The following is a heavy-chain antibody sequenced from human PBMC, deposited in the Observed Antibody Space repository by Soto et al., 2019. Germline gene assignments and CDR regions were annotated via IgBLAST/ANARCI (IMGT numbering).Heavy chain of an antibody. J-gene: IGHJ5*02. CDR2: IYSSGRT. CDR3: ARSVFP. V-gene: IGHV4-31*03. Sequence: QVQLQESGPGLVKPSQTLSLTCTVSGGSINSGGYSWNWIRQHPGKGLEWLGYIYSSGRTYYNPSLKSRFLISVVTSKNQFSLKLSSVTAADTAVYYCARSVFPWGQGTLVSVSS. CDR1: GGSINSGGYS.